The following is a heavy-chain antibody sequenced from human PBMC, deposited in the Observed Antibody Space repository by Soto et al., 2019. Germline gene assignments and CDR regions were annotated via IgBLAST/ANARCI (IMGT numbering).Heavy chain of an antibody. Sequence: QVQLQESGPGLVKPSETLSLTCTVSGGSISSYYWSWIRQPPGKGLEWIGYIYYSGTTNYNPSLKSRVTVSVDTSKNQLSLKLSSVTAADTAVYYCARRYGYSFDYWGQGTLVTVSS. CDR3: ARRYGYSFDY. CDR2: IYYSGTT. V-gene: IGHV4-59*08. D-gene: IGHD5-18*01. CDR1: GGSISSYY. J-gene: IGHJ4*02.